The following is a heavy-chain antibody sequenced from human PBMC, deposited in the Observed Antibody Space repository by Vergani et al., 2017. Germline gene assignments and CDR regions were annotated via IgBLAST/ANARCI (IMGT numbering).Heavy chain of an antibody. CDR2: INPSGGST. Sequence: QVQLVQSGAEVKKPGASVKVSCKASGYTFTSYYMHWVRQAPGQGLEWMGIINPSGGSTSYAQKFQGRVTMTRDKSTSTVYMELSSLRSEDTAVYYCARDAYCGGDCYSGQLDYWGQGTLVTVSS. D-gene: IGHD2-21*02. V-gene: IGHV1-46*01. J-gene: IGHJ4*02. CDR1: GYTFTSYY. CDR3: ARDAYCGGDCYSGQLDY.